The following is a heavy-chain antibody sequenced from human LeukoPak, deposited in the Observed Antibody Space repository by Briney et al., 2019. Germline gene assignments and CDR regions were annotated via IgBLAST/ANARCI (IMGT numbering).Heavy chain of an antibody. J-gene: IGHJ3*02. CDR3: VREGGGSFLDSFDI. D-gene: IGHD2-15*01. CDR2: INSDGLIT. Sequence: GGSLRLSCAASVFIFSNDWMHWVRQAPCKGRVWVSRINSDGLITNYADSVKGRFTVSRDNPKNTLYLQMNSLRVEDTAVYYCVREGGGSFLDSFDIWGQGKLVTVSS. V-gene: IGHV3-74*01. CDR1: VFIFSNDW.